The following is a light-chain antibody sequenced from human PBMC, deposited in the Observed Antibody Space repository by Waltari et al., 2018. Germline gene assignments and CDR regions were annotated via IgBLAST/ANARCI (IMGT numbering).Light chain of an antibody. CDR3: QQYCSSPLT. V-gene: IGKV4-1*01. J-gene: IGKJ4*01. CDR1: QSLLYSSVNKNC. CDR2: WES. Sequence: DIVLTQSPDSLAVSLGERATTNCKSSQSLLYSSVNKNCLAWYQQKAGQPPKLLIYWESTREPGVPDQFSGSGSGTDFTLTISSLQAEDVAVYYCQQYCSSPLTFGGGTKVEIK.